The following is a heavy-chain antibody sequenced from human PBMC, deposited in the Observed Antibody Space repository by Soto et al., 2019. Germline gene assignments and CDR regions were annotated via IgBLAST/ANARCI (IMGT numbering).Heavy chain of an antibody. D-gene: IGHD1-1*01. CDR2: IIPLFRTP. V-gene: IGHV1-69*12. J-gene: IGHJ6*02. CDR3: ARDNDRLQLGRNYYYILDV. Sequence: QVQLVQSGAEMKEPGSSVKVSCKTSGGTFRSSANSWLRHAPGQGLEWMGGIIPLFRTPDYAQKFQGRVTIAADESTSTAYMELSSLRSEDTGVYYCARDNDRLQLGRNYYYILDVWGQGTTITVSS. CDR1: GGTFRSSA.